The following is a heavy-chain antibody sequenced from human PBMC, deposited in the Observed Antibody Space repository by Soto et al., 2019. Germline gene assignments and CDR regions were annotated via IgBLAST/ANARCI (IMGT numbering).Heavy chain of an antibody. CDR1: GFTFSSYA. D-gene: IGHD6-19*01. V-gene: IGHV3-23*01. Sequence: AGGSLRLSCAASGFTFSSYAMSWVRQAPGKGLEWVSAISGSGGSTYYADSVKGRFTISRDNSKNTLYLQMNSLRAEDTAVYYCAKDPTSYAPWLVRGYYFDYWGQGTLVTVSS. CDR3: AKDPTSYAPWLVRGYYFDY. J-gene: IGHJ4*02. CDR2: ISGSGGST.